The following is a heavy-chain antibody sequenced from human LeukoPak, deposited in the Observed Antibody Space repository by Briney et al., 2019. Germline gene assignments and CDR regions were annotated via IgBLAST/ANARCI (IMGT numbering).Heavy chain of an antibody. V-gene: IGHV1-8*02. D-gene: IGHD3-10*01. J-gene: IGHJ5*02. CDR3: ARGGPLLWFGELLRDP. CDR1: GYTFTDYY. Sequence: ASVKVSCKASGYTFTDYYMYWVRQSTGQGLEWMGWMNPNSGNTGYAQKFQGRVTMTRNTSISTAYMELSSLRSEDTAVYYCARGGPLLWFGELLRDPWGQGTLVTVSS. CDR2: MNPNSGNT.